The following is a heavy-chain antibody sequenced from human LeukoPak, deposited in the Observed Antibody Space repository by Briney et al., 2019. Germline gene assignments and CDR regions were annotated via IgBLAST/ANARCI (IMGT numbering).Heavy chain of an antibody. CDR3: ARLRGGEYGMDV. D-gene: IGHD3-10*01. CDR1: GFTFSSYS. V-gene: IGHV3-21*01. CDR2: IRSSGTHI. Sequence: GGSLRLSCSASGFTFSSYSMNWVRQAPGKGLEWVSSIRSSGTHIYYADSVKGRFTISRSNAKNSLFLQMNSLRAEDTAVYYCARLRGGEYGMDVWGQGTTVTVSS. J-gene: IGHJ6*02.